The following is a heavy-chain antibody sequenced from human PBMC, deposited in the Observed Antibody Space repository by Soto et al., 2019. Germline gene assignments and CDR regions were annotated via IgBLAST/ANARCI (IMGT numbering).Heavy chain of an antibody. D-gene: IGHD2-2*01. CDR3: AGGGDIVVVPAARVDPYYYYYGMDV. J-gene: IGHJ6*02. V-gene: IGHV4-39*01. CDR1: GGSISSSSYY. Sequence: QLQLQESGPGLVKPSETLSLTCTVSGGSISSSSYYWGWIRQPPGKGLEWIGSIYYSGSTYYKPSLKRRVTISVDTSKNQFSLKLSSVTAADTAVYYCAGGGDIVVVPAARVDPYYYYYGMDVWGQGTTVTVSS. CDR2: IYYSGST.